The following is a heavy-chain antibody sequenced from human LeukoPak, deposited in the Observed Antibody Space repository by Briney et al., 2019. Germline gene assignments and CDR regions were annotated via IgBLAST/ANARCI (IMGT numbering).Heavy chain of an antibody. D-gene: IGHD2-2*01. CDR3: AKEQGNQLLLSHFDY. V-gene: IGHV3-23*01. CDR2: VSGDGVRT. J-gene: IGHJ4*02. Sequence: GGSLRLSCTGFIFSNYAVSWVRQAPGKGLEWVSAVSGDGVRTFYADSVKGRFTISRDNSMSTVSLQMNSLRAEDTAVYYCAKEQGNQLLLSHFDYWGQGILVTVSS. CDR1: GFIFSNYA.